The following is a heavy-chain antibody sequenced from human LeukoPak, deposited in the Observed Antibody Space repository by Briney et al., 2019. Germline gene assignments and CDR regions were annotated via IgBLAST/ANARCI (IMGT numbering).Heavy chain of an antibody. D-gene: IGHD3-22*01. CDR3: ARDLGDSSGYRSYYYGMDV. J-gene: IGHJ6*02. CDR2: INPNSGGT. CDR1: GYTFTSYD. Sequence: ASVKVSCKASGYTFTSYDINWVRQATGQGLEWMGWINPNSGGTNYAQKFQGRVTMTRDTSISTAYMELSRLRSDDTAVHYCARDLGDSSGYRSYYYGMDVWGQGTTVTVSS. V-gene: IGHV1-2*02.